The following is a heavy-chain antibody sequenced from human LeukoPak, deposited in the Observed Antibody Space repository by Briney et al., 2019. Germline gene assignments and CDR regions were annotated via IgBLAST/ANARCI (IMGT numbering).Heavy chain of an antibody. D-gene: IGHD3-10*01. CDR2: ISGSGGST. Sequence: LSCAVYGGSFSGYYWSWVRQAPGKGLEWVSAISGSGGSTYYADSVKGRFTISRDNSKNTLYLQMNSLRAEDTAVYYCAKLRSGSLLEAFDIWGQGTMVTVSS. CDR1: GGSFSGYY. CDR3: AKLRSGSLLEAFDI. J-gene: IGHJ3*02. V-gene: IGHV3-23*01.